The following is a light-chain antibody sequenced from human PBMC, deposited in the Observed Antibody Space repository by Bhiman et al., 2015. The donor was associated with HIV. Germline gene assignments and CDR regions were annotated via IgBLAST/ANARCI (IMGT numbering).Light chain of an antibody. CDR3: CSYAGSSPVV. Sequence: QSVLTQPASVSGSPGQSITISCTGTSSDVGGYNYVSWYQQHPGKAPKLMIYDVSKRPSGVSNRFSGSKSGNTASLTISGLQAEDEADYYCCSYAGSSPVVFGGGTKLTVL. CDR2: DVS. CDR1: SSDVGGYNY. J-gene: IGLJ2*01. V-gene: IGLV2-23*02.